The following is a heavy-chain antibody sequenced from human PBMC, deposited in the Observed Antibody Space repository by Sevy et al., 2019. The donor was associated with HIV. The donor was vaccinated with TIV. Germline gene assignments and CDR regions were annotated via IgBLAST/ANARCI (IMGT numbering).Heavy chain of an antibody. J-gene: IGHJ4*02. D-gene: IGHD3-10*02. CDR2: IYPGDSDT. CDR1: GYTFTNYW. Sequence: GESLKISCKVSGYTFTNYWIGWVRQMPGKGLEWMGLIYPGDSDTRYSPSFQGQVTFSADTSISTAYLQWNSLKASDTAMYHCARLLRVTLFSYFDSWGLGTLVTVSS. CDR3: ARLLRVTLFSYFDS. V-gene: IGHV5-51*01.